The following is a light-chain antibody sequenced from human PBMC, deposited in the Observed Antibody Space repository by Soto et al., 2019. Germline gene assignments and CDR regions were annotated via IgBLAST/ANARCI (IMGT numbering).Light chain of an antibody. CDR2: EVT. J-gene: IGLJ3*02. CDR3: SSYAGSNNWV. CDR1: SSDVGGYNY. V-gene: IGLV2-8*01. Sequence: QSALTQPPSASGSPGQSVTISCTGTSSDVGGYNYVSWYQQHPGIAPKLMIYEVTKRPSGVPDRFSGSKSGNTASLTVSGFQAEDEADYYCSSYAGSNNWVFGGGTKLTVL.